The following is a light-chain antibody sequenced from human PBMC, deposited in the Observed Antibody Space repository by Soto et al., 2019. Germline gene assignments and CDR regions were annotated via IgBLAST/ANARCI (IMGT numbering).Light chain of an antibody. J-gene: IGKJ1*01. Sequence: DLQMTQSPSTLSASVGDRVTITCRASQSISSWLAWYQQKPGKAPKLLIYKASTLQSGVPSRFSGSGSGTEFTLAISSLQPDDSATYYCQQYNDNWTFGQGTNVEIK. CDR2: KAS. V-gene: IGKV1-5*03. CDR3: QQYNDNWT. CDR1: QSISSW.